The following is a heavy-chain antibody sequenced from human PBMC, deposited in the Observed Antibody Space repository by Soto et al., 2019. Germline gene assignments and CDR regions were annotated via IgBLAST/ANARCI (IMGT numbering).Heavy chain of an antibody. CDR1: GFTVSSND. CDR3: ARDHPFHRGDYFDY. CDR2: IYSGGST. J-gene: IGHJ4*02. Sequence: AGGSLRLSCAASGFTVSSNDMSWVRQAPGKGLEWVSVIYSGGSTYYADSVKGRFTISRDNSKNTLYLQMNSLRAEDTAVYYCARDHPFHRGDYFDYWGQGTLVTVSS. D-gene: IGHD3-10*01. V-gene: IGHV3-53*01.